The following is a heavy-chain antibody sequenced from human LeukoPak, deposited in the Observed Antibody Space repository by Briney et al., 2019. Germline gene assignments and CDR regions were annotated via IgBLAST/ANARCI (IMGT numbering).Heavy chain of an antibody. Sequence: GASVKVSCKASGGTFSSYAISWVRQAPGQGLEWTGRIIPILGIANYAQKFQGRVTITADKSTSTAYMELSSLRSEDTAVYYCAEIAAAGPDWGQGTLVTVSS. CDR2: IIPILGIA. V-gene: IGHV1-69*04. J-gene: IGHJ4*02. CDR3: AEIAAAGPD. CDR1: GGTFSSYA. D-gene: IGHD6-13*01.